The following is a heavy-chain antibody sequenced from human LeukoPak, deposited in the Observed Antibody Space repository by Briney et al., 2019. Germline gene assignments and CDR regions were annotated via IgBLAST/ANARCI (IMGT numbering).Heavy chain of an antibody. D-gene: IGHD3-22*01. CDR3: ASGYSLDRSGYAPLLS. J-gene: IGHJ5*02. CDR1: GFTVSSNY. V-gene: IGHV3-66*01. Sequence: GGSLRLSCAASGFTVSSNYMSWVRQAPGKGLEWVSVIYSGGSTYYADSVKGRFTISRDNSKNTLYLQMNGLRAEDTAVYYCASGYSLDRSGYAPLLSWGQGTLVTVSS. CDR2: IYSGGST.